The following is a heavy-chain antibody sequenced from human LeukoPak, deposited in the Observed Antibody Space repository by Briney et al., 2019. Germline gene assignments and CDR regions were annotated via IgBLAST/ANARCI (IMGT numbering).Heavy chain of an antibody. J-gene: IGHJ6*03. CDR3: ARDRATYYYYYMDV. CDR2: INHSGST. Sequence: SETLSLTCAVYGGSFSGYYWSWIRQPPGKGLKWIGEINHSGSTNYNPSLKSRVTISVDTSKNQFSLKLSSVTAADTAVYYCARDRATYYYYYMDVWGKGTTVTVSS. D-gene: IGHD1-26*01. CDR1: GGSFSGYY. V-gene: IGHV4-34*01.